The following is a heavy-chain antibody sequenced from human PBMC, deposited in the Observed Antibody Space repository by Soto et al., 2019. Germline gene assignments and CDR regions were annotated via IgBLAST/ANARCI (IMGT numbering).Heavy chain of an antibody. Sequence: PGGSLRLSCAASGFNFSTYWMNWVRQAPGKGLEWVANIKQDESEKYYVDSVKGRFTISRDNAKNSLFLQMNSLRAEDTAVYYCARYTAMPYYYYYNMDVWGKGTTVTVYS. D-gene: IGHD5-18*01. V-gene: IGHV3-7*01. CDR1: GFNFSTYW. J-gene: IGHJ6*03. CDR2: IKQDESEK. CDR3: ARYTAMPYYYYYNMDV.